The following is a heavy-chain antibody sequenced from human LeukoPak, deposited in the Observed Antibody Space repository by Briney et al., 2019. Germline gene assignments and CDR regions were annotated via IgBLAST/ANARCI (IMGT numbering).Heavy chain of an antibody. CDR2: INPNSGGT. V-gene: IGHV1-2*02. CDR1: GYRFTGYY. J-gene: IGHJ4*02. Sequence: ASVKVSCKASGYRFTGYYIHWVRQAPGQGLEWMAWINPNSGGTNYAQNFQGRVTVTRDTSVSTAYMEVSGLRSDDTAVYYCARDRRGYYDSGSYYPLIWGQGTPVTVSS. CDR3: ARDRRGYYDSGSYYPLI. D-gene: IGHD3-10*01.